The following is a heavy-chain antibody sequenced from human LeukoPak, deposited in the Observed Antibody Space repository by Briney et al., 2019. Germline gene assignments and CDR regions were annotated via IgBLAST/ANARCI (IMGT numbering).Heavy chain of an antibody. J-gene: IGHJ4*02. CDR3: AKQTRDSSSWSFDY. V-gene: IGHV3-23*01. Sequence: PGASLRLSCAASGFTFSSYAMSWVRQAPGKGLEWVSAISGSGGSTYYADSVKGRFTISRDNSKNTLYLQMNSLRAEDTAVYYYAKQTRDSSSWSFDYWGQGTLVTVSS. D-gene: IGHD6-13*01. CDR1: GFTFSSYA. CDR2: ISGSGGST.